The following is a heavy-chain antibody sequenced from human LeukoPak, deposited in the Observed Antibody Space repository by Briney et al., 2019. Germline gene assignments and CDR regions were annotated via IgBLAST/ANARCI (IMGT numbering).Heavy chain of an antibody. D-gene: IGHD1-26*01. CDR3: ARTRSSGGYSGADY. V-gene: IGHV3-20*04. CDR2: LNWNGGST. CDR1: GFTFDSHG. Sequence: GGSLRLSRAASGFTFDSHGMTWVRQAPGKGLEWVSGLNWNGGSTGYADSLQGRFTIPRDNAKNSLYLQMTSLRAEDTALYYCARTRSSGGYSGADYWGQGTLVTVSS. J-gene: IGHJ4*02.